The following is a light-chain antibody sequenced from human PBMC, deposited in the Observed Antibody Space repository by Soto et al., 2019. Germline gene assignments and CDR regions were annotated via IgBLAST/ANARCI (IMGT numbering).Light chain of an antibody. Sequence: QSALTQPASVSGSPGQSITISCTGTSSDVAGYNYVSWYQQYPGKAPKLMIYEVSNRPSGVSNRFSGSKSGNTASLTISGLQAEDEADYYCSSYTSSSSYVFGTGTKLTVL. CDR2: EVS. V-gene: IGLV2-14*01. CDR3: SSYTSSSSYV. CDR1: SSDVAGYNY. J-gene: IGLJ1*01.